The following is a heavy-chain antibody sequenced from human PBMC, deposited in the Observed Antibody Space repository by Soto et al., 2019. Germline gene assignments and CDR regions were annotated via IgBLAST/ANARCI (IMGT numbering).Heavy chain of an antibody. Sequence: PGGSLRLSCAASGFTYTTYTMHWVRQAPGKGLEWVGNIKQDGSDKYYGDSVKGRFSISRDNAKNSLYLQMNSLRAEDTAVYYCARDYYASGSHDHWGQGTLVTVSS. CDR1: GFTYTTYT. V-gene: IGHV3-7*01. CDR3: ARDYYASGSHDH. D-gene: IGHD3-10*01. J-gene: IGHJ4*02. CDR2: IKQDGSDK.